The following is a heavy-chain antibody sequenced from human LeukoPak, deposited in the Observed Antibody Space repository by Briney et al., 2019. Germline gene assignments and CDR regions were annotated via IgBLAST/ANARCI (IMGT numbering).Heavy chain of an antibody. J-gene: IGHJ4*02. CDR1: GYTFTSYY. CDR3: AADLSNPRMGASYLDS. CDR2: INPSGGST. Sequence: ASVKVSCKASGYTFTSYYMHWVRQAPGQGLEWMGIINPSGGSTSYAQKFQGRVTMTRDTSTSTVYMELSSLRSEDTAVYYCAADLSNPRMGASYLDSWGQGTLVTVSS. D-gene: IGHD3-16*01. V-gene: IGHV1-46*01.